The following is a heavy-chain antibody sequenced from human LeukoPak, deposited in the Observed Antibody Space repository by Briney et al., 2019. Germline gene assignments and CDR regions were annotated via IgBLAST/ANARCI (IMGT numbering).Heavy chain of an antibody. CDR1: GFTFSSYA. J-gene: IGHJ6*02. D-gene: IGHD4-11*01. CDR2: ISGSGGST. Sequence: GRSLRLSCAASGFTFSSYAMSWVRQAPGKGLEWVSAISGSGGSTYYADSVKGRFTISRDNSKNTLYLQMNSLRAEDTAVYYCAKGPRYSNYVGNYYGMDVWGQGTTVTVSS. V-gene: IGHV3-23*01. CDR3: AKGPRYSNYVGNYYGMDV.